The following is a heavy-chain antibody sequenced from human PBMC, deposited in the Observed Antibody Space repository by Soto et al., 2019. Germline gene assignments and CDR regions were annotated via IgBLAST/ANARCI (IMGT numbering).Heavy chain of an antibody. D-gene: IGHD1-26*01. V-gene: IGHV3-53*01. CDR2: HYSVGVT. Sequence: GTLRLSCAISGFSFSSSYLSWGRQAPGQGLEGGSVHYSVGVTYYADSWQVRFTISRDKSNNTLYLHMRSVRAEDTAVYFCARHRHPRGTVGATSPLDPWGQGTQVTVSS. CDR3: ARHRHPRGTVGATSPLDP. J-gene: IGHJ5*02. CDR1: GFSFSSSY.